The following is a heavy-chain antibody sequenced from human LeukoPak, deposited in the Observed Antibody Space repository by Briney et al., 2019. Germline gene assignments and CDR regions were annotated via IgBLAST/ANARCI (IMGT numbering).Heavy chain of an antibody. Sequence: SETLSLTCTVSGGSISTRSWSWIRQPPGKGLEWIGCIYNTGNTNYNPSLKGRVTISVDTSNTQIYLHLSSVTAADTAVYYCARGSGWYLPWGQGTLVTVSS. D-gene: IGHD6-19*01. CDR2: IYNTGNT. CDR1: GGSISTRS. J-gene: IGHJ4*02. V-gene: IGHV4-59*11. CDR3: ARGSGWYLP.